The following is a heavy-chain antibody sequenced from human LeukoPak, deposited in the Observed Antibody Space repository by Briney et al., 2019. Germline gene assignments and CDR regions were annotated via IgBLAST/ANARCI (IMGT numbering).Heavy chain of an antibody. D-gene: IGHD3-3*01. CDR2: IYYSGST. CDR1: GGSISSSSYY. J-gene: IGHJ4*02. V-gene: IGHV4-39*07. Sequence: SETLSLTCTVSGGSISSSSYYWGWIRQPPGKGLEWIGSIYYSGSTYYNPSLKSRVTISVDTSKNQFSLKLSSVTAADTAVYYCARGSVLVALDYWGQGTLVTVSS. CDR3: ARGSVLVALDY.